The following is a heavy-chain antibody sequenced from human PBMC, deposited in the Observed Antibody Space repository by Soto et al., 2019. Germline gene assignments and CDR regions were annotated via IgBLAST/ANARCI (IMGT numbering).Heavy chain of an antibody. CDR1: GFSISSYY. CDR2: IFYFGST. Sequence: PSETLSHTSTVSGFSISSYYWSGVRQTPGKGLEWIGYIFYFGSTNYNPSLKSRVTLSIDTSKNQLSLKLSSVTAADTAVYYCARHSPDFDWLSQFDYWGQGTLVTVS. CDR3: ARHSPDFDWLSQFDY. J-gene: IGHJ4*02. V-gene: IGHV4-59*08. D-gene: IGHD3-9*01.